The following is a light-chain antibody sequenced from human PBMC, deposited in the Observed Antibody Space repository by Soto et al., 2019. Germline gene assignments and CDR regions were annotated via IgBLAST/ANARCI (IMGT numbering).Light chain of an antibody. CDR1: QSVSRY. Sequence: EIVLTQSPATLSLSPGERATLSCRTSQSVSRYLAWYQQKPGQAPRLLIYDSTDRATGLPARFSGSGSGTDFTLTISSLQSEDFAVYYCQEYIQWPPGMFGPGTTVDIK. CDR2: DST. CDR3: QEYIQWPPGM. J-gene: IGKJ1*01. V-gene: IGKV3-11*01.